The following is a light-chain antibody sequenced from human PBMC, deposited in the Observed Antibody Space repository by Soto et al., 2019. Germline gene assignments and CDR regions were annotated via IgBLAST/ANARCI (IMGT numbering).Light chain of an antibody. J-gene: IGKJ1*01. Sequence: EIVLTQSPDTLSLSPGQRATLSCRASQSVNSGNLAWYQQKPGQAPRLLIYGTSNRATGIPDRFSGSGSGTDFTLTISGLQSEDSGVYYCLQHYSWPWTFGQGTKVDIK. CDR1: QSVNSGN. CDR2: GTS. CDR3: LQHYSWPWT. V-gene: IGKV3-20*01.